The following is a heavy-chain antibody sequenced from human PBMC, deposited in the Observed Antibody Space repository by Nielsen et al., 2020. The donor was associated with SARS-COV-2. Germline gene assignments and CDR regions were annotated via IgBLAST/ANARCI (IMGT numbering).Heavy chain of an antibody. CDR1: GFTFSDYY. V-gene: IGHV3-11*04. Sequence: GESLKISCAASGFTFSDYYMSWIRQAPGKGLEWVSYISSSGSTIYYADSVKGRFTISRDNAKNSLYLQMNSLRAEDTAVYYCARVRGYYDSSGGYWGQGTLVTVSS. CDR3: ARVRGYYDSSGGY. J-gene: IGHJ4*02. D-gene: IGHD3-22*01. CDR2: ISSSGSTI.